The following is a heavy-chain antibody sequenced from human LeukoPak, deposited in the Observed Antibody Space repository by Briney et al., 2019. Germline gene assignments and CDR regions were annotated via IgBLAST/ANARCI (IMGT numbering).Heavy chain of an antibody. J-gene: IGHJ6*02. CDR3: ARQQGGYCSSTSCYFYGMDV. V-gene: IGHV4-39*01. CDR1: GGSISSSGYY. Sequence: SETLSLTCTVSGGSISSSGYYWGWIRQPPGKGLEWIGSIYYSGSTYYNPSLKSRVTISVDTSKNQFSLKLSSVTAADTAVYYCARQQGGYCSSTSCYFYGMDVWGQGTTVTVSS. CDR2: IYYSGST. D-gene: IGHD2-2*01.